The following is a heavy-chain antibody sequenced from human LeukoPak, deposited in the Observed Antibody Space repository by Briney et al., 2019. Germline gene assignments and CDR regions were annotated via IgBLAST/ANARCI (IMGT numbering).Heavy chain of an antibody. CDR2: ISYDGSNK. D-gene: IGHD6-6*01. CDR1: GFTFSSYG. J-gene: IGHJ4*02. V-gene: IGHV3-30*18. CDR3: AKGSSIAARAFFDY. Sequence: GRSLRLSCAASGFTFSSYGMHWVRQAPGKGLEWVAVISYDGSNKYYADSVKGRFTISRDNSKNTLYLQMNSLRAEDTAVYYCAKGSSIAARAFFDYWGQGTLVTVSS.